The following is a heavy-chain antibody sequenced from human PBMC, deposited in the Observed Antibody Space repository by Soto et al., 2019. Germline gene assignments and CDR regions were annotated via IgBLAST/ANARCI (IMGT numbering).Heavy chain of an antibody. CDR1: EVTFSSYA. J-gene: IGHJ4*02. CDR2: ISGSGGST. D-gene: IGHD3-22*01. CDR3: AKDTYYYDSTGYYVFDD. Sequence: GGSLRLSCAASEVTFSSYAMSWVRQAPGKGLEWVSAISGSGGSTYYADSVKGRFTISRDNSKNTLYLQMSSLRDEDTAVYYCAKDTYYYDSTGYYVFDDWGQRTLVTVSS. V-gene: IGHV3-23*01.